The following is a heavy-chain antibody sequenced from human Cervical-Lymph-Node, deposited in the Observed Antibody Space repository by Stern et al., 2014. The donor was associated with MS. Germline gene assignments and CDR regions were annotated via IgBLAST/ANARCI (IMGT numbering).Heavy chain of an antibody. J-gene: IGHJ4*02. CDR3: AREWRRAGTWMYFDN. CDR1: GGSISSAMHY. Sequence: QVQLQESGPGLVKPSQTLSLTCTVSGGSISSAMHYWNWIRQPAGKGLEWIGRIYSSGTTNYNPSLKSRFTIPLDTSKNHFSLNLPSVTAADTAMYFCAREWRRAGTWMYFDNWGRGSLVTVSS. V-gene: IGHV4-61*02. CDR2: IYSSGTT. D-gene: IGHD6-13*01.